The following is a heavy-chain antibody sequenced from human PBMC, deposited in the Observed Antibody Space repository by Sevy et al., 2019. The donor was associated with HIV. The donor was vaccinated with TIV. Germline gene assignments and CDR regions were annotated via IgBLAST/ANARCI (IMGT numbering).Heavy chain of an antibody. D-gene: IGHD3-22*01. J-gene: IGHJ5*02. V-gene: IGHV4-31*03. Sequence: SETLSLTCTVSGGSFTSGGYYWSWIRQHPGEGLEWIGYIYYSGSTYYNPSLKCRVTISVDTSKNQFSLKLSSVTAADTAVYYCARFSFYDNAWFDPWGQGTLVTVSS. CDR3: ARFSFYDNAWFDP. CDR2: IYYSGST. CDR1: GGSFTSGGYY.